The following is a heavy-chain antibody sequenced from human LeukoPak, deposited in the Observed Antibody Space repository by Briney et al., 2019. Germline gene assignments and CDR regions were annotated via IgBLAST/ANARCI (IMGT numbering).Heavy chain of an antibody. CDR1: GFTFSSYW. CDR3: ARDRGVDTAMVNWFDP. J-gene: IGHJ5*02. Sequence: GGSLRLSCAASGFTFSSYWMHWVRQAPGKGLVWVSRINSDGSSTSYADSVKGRFTISRDNAKNSLYLQMNSLRAEDTALYYCARDRGVDTAMVNWFDPWGQGTLVTVSS. V-gene: IGHV3-74*01. D-gene: IGHD5-18*01. CDR2: INSDGSST.